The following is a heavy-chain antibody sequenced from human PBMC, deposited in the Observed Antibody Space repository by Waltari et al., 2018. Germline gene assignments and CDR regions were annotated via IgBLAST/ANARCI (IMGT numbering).Heavy chain of an antibody. Sequence: QVQLQGSGPGLLKASETLSLTCTVSGGSISSQYWSWIRQSPGKGLEYIGHISYSGSTNCNPSLKGRVTIVLDTAENQFSRRLTSVTAADTAVYYCARGWGSSGGWEEENPHGFDSWGQGTTVTVSS. CDR1: GGSISSQY. CDR2: ISYSGST. J-gene: IGHJ3*02. CDR3: ARGWGSSGGWEEENPHGFDS. V-gene: IGHV4-59*11. D-gene: IGHD6-25*01.